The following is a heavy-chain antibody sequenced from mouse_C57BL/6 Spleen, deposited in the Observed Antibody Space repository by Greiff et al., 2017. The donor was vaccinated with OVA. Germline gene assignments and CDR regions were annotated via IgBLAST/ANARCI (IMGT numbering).Heavy chain of an antibody. Sequence: QVQLQQPGAELVKPGASVKLSCKASGYTFTSYWMQWVKQRPGQGLEWIGEIDPSDSYTNYNQKFKGKATVTVDTSSSTAYMQLSSLTSEDSAVYYCARSDDGYFFMDYWGQGTSVTVSS. J-gene: IGHJ4*01. D-gene: IGHD2-3*01. CDR1: GYTFTSYW. CDR2: IDPSDSYT. CDR3: ARSDDGYFFMDY. V-gene: IGHV1-50*01.